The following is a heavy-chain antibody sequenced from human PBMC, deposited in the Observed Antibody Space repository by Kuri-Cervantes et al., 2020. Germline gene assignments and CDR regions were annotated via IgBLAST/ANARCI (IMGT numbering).Heavy chain of an antibody. CDR2: MNPNSGNT. CDR3: AREEGWQWLVGGGGGMDV. V-gene: IGHV1-8*02. CDR1: GYTFTGYY. J-gene: IGHJ6*02. D-gene: IGHD6-19*01. Sequence: ASVKVSCKASGYTFTGYYMHWVRQATGQGLEWMGWMNPNSGNTGYAQKFQGRVTMTRNTSISTAYMELSSLRSEDTAVYYCAREEGWQWLVGGGGGMDVWGQGTTVTVSS.